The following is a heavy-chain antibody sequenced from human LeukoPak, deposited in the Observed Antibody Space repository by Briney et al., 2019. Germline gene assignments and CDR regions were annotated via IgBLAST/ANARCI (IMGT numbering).Heavy chain of an antibody. CDR3: ARDPDYYDSSGYLS. D-gene: IGHD3-22*01. J-gene: IGHJ5*02. V-gene: IGHV3-30-3*01. CDR2: ISYDGSNK. Sequence: QTGGSLRLSCAASGFTFRSYAMLWVRQAPGKGLEWVAVISYDGSNKYYADSVKGRFTISRDNSKNTLYLQMNSLRAEDTAVYYCARDPDYYDSSGYLSWGQGTLVTVPS. CDR1: GFTFRSYA.